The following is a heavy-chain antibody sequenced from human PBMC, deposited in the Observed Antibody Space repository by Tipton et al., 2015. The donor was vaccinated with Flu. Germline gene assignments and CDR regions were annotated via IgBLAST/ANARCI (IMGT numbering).Heavy chain of an antibody. CDR2: ISWNSVNI. Sequence: SLRLSCAASGFTFDAYAMYWVRQAPGKGLERVSGISWNSVNIDYVDSVRGRFTISRDNAKNSLYLQMNSLRVEDTALYYCARGGFNHALDVWGQGTTVTVSS. CDR3: ARGGFNHALDV. V-gene: IGHV3-9*01. J-gene: IGHJ6*02. CDR1: GFTFDAYA.